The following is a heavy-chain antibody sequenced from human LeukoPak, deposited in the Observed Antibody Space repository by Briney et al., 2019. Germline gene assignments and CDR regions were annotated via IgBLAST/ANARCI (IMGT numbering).Heavy chain of an antibody. D-gene: IGHD3-22*01. Sequence: SGGSLRLSCAASGFTFSDYYMSWIRQAPGKGLEWVSYISSSGSTIYYADSVKGRFTISRDNAKNSLYLQMNSLRAEDTAVYYCAGGLDYYDSSGAGDYWGQGTLVTVSS. J-gene: IGHJ4*02. V-gene: IGHV3-11*04. CDR3: AGGLDYYDSSGAGDY. CDR1: GFTFSDYY. CDR2: ISSSGSTI.